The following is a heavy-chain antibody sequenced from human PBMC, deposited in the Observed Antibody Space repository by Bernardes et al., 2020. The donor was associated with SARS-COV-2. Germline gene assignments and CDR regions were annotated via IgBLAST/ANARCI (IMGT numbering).Heavy chain of an antibody. CDR3: ASPRGYSSGPFDY. CDR2: ISSSSSYI. V-gene: IGHV3-21*01. D-gene: IGHD6-19*01. J-gene: IGHJ4*02. CDR1: GFPLSSYS. Sequence: GFLKPSCAASGFPLSSYSIDWVRQAPGKGPEWVSSISSSSSYIYYADSVKGRFTISRDNAKNSLYLQMNSLRAEDTAVYYCASPRGYSSGPFDYWGQGTLVTVSS.